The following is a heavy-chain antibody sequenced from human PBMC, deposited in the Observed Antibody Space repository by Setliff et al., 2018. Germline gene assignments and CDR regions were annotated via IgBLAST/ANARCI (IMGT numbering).Heavy chain of an antibody. Sequence: SETLSLTCAVDGGSFSGYYWSWIRQSPGKGLEWIGEINYGGLTKYNPSLKSRVTISVDTSKNQFSLKLSSVTAADTAVYYCARCWDLVRVNAFDIWGQGSLVTVSS. CDR3: ARCWDLVRVNAFDI. V-gene: IGHV4-34*01. J-gene: IGHJ3*02. CDR1: GGSFSGYY. CDR2: INYGGLT. D-gene: IGHD1-26*01.